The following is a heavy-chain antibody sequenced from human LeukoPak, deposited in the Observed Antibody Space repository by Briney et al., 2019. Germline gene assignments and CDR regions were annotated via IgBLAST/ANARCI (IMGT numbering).Heavy chain of an antibody. CDR3: ARAAYSGSYHSDY. J-gene: IGHJ4*02. Sequence: PSETLSLTCTVSGGSISIYYWNWIRQPPGKGLEWIGYIYNSGSSTIYNPSLKSRVTIPVDTSKNQFSLRLSSVTAADTAVYYCARAAYSGSYHSDYWGQGTLVTVSS. CDR2: IYNSGSST. V-gene: IGHV4-59*01. D-gene: IGHD1-26*01. CDR1: GGSISIYY.